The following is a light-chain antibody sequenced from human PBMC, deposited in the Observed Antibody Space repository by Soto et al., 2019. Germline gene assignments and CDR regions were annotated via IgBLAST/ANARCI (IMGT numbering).Light chain of an antibody. CDR3: QQSYSTPPT. CDR1: QSIGTN. CDR2: AAS. Sequence: DMQMTQSPSTLSGSVGDRVTIACRASQSIGTNLNWYQQRPGKAPKLLIYAASSLQSGVPSRFSGSGSGTDFTLTISSLQPEDFATYYCQQSYSTPPTFGQGTKVDIK. J-gene: IGKJ1*01. V-gene: IGKV1-39*01.